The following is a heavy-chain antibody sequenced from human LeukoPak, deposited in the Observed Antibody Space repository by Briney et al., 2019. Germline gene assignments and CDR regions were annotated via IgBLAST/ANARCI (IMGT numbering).Heavy chain of an antibody. J-gene: IGHJ5*02. CDR3: ARQQLQRGHNWFDP. V-gene: IGHV4-34*01. CDR2: INHSGST. D-gene: IGHD6-13*01. CDR1: GGSFSGYY. Sequence: PSETLSLTCAVYGGSFSGYYRSWIRLPPGKGLEWIGEINHSGSTNYNPSLKSRVTISVDTSKNQFSLKLSSVTAADTAVYYCARQQLQRGHNWFDPWGQGTLVTVSS.